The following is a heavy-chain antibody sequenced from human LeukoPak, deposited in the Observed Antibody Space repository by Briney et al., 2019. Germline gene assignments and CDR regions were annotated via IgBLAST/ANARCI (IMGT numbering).Heavy chain of an antibody. CDR1: GYSISSGYY. D-gene: IGHD2-15*01. V-gene: IGHV4-38-2*01. J-gene: IGHJ4*02. CDR2: ISHSGRT. Sequence: SETLSLTCAVSGYSISSGYYWGWIRQPPGKGLEWIGSISHSGRTYHNPSLKSRVTISVDTSKNQVSLKLNSVTAADTAVYYCALDPADRGLYYLDFWGQGTLVTVSS. CDR3: ALDPADRGLYYLDF.